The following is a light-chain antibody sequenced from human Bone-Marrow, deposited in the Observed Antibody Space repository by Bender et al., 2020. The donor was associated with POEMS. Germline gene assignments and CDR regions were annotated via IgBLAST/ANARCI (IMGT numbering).Light chain of an antibody. CDR2: DVT. J-gene: IGLJ1*01. CDR1: NSNIGTNA. CDR3: CSYAGSYTYV. V-gene: IGLV1-44*01. Sequence: QSVLTQQPSASGTPGQRVTIPCSGSNSNIGTNAVNWYQQPPGTAPKLLIYDVTERPSGVPDRFSASRSGNTASLTIAGLQSEDEADYFCCSYAGSYTYVVGTGTKVTIL.